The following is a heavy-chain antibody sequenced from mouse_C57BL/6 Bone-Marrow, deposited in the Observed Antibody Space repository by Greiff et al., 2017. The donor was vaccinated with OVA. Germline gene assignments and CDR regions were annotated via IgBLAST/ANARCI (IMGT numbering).Heavy chain of an antibody. D-gene: IGHD2-1*01. CDR1: GFTFSSYA. V-gene: IGHV5-9-1*02. J-gene: IGHJ4*01. Sequence: EVQVVESGEGLVKPGGSLKLSCAASGFTFSSYAMSWVRQTPEKRLEWVAYISSGGDYIYYADTVKGRFTISRDNARNTLYLPMSRLKSEETAMYYCTRLLDAMDYWGQGTSVTVSS. CDR2: ISSGGDYI. CDR3: TRLLDAMDY.